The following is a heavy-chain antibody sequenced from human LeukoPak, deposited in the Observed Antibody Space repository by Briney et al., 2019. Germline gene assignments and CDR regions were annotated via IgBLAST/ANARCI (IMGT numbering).Heavy chain of an antibody. CDR1: GGSISSYY. D-gene: IGHD3-3*01. CDR3: ARFEPSYYDFWSGYRFDY. CDR2: IYYSRST. J-gene: IGHJ4*02. Sequence: SSETLFLTCTVSGGSISSYYWSWIRQPPGKGLEWIGYIYYSRSTNYNPSLKSRVTISVDTSKNQFSLKLSSVTAADTAVYYCARFEPSYYDFWSGYRFDYWGQGTLVTVSS. V-gene: IGHV4-59*01.